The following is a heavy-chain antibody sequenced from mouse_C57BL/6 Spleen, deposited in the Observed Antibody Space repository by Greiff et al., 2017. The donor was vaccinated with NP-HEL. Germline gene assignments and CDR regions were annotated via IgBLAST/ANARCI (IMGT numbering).Heavy chain of an antibody. Sequence: EVMLVESGGGLVKPGGSLKLSCAASGFTFSDYGMHWVRQAPEKGLEWVAYISSGSSTIYYADTVKGRFTISRDNAKNTLFLEMTGLRAGDTAMWEGERRGEGNLFDYWGQGTTLTVSS. CDR3: ERRGEGNLFDY. CDR2: ISSGSSTI. J-gene: IGHJ2*01. V-gene: IGHV5-17*01. CDR1: GFTFSDYG.